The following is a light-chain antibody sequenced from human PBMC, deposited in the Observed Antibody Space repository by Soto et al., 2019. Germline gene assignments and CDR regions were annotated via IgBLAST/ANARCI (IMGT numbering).Light chain of an antibody. CDR1: QGISNY. Sequence: DIQVTQSPSSLSASVGDRVTITCRASQGISNYLAWYQQKPGKAPKLLIYKASSLESGVPSRFSGSGSGTEFTLTIRSLQPEDFATYYCKQYNSYWTFGQGTKVDIK. J-gene: IGKJ1*01. CDR2: KAS. CDR3: KQYNSYWT. V-gene: IGKV1-5*03.